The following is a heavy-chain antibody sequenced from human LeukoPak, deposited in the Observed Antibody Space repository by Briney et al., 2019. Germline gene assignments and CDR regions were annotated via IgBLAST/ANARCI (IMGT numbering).Heavy chain of an antibody. D-gene: IGHD1-14*01. Sequence: GGSLRLSCAASGFTFSSYGMHWVRQAPGKGLEWVAVMWYDGSNKYYADSVKGRFTISRDNSKNTLYLQMNSLRAEDTAVYYCARAKSITAPDYWGQGTLVTVSS. J-gene: IGHJ4*02. CDR1: GFTFSSYG. V-gene: IGHV3-33*01. CDR3: ARAKSITAPDY. CDR2: MWYDGSNK.